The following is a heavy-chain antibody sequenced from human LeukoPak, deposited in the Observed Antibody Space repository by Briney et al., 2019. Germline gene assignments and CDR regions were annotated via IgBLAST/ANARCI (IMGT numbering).Heavy chain of an antibody. J-gene: IGHJ2*01. V-gene: IGHV3-7*01. D-gene: IGHD1-26*01. CDR2: IKQDGSEK. CDR1: GFTFSSYW. CDR3: ARVVGAGYFDL. Sequence: GGSLRLSCAASGFTFSSYWMSWVRQAPGKGLEWVANIKQDGSEKYYVDSVKGRFTISRDNSKNTLYLQLNSLRAEDTAVYYCARVVGAGYFDLWGCGTLVTVSS.